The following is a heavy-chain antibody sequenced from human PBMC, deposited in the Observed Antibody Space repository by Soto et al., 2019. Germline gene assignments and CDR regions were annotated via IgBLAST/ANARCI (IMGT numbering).Heavy chain of an antibody. CDR1: GFTFSSYG. D-gene: IGHD6-19*01. CDR2: ISSSSSTI. V-gene: IGHV3-48*01. Sequence: GGSLRLSCAASGFTFSSYGMNWVRQAPGKGLEWVSYISSSSSTIKYADSVMGRFTISRDNAKNSLYLQMNSLRVEDTAVYYCVRGLYVHSSGWVFDYWGQGTLVTVSS. J-gene: IGHJ4*02. CDR3: VRGLYVHSSGWVFDY.